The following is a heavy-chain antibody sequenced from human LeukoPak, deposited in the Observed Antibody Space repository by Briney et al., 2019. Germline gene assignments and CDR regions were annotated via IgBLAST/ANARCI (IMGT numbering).Heavy chain of an antibody. CDR2: INHSGST. V-gene: IGHV4-34*01. CDR1: GGSFSGYY. D-gene: IGHD5-24*01. Sequence: SETLSLTCAVYGGSFSGYYWSWIRQPPGKGLEWIGEINHSGSTNYNPSLKSRVTISVDTSKNQFSLKLSSVTAADTAVYYCARRDGYNFDYWGQGTLVTVSS. J-gene: IGHJ4*02. CDR3: ARRDGYNFDY.